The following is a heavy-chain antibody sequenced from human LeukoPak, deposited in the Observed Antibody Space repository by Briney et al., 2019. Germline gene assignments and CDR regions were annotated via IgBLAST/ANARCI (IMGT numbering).Heavy chain of an antibody. CDR3: ARGRTTGYYYYMDV. J-gene: IGHJ6*03. CDR1: GFTFKNYA. V-gene: IGHV3-7*01. D-gene: IGHD2/OR15-2a*01. CDR2: IKQDGSEK. Sequence: PGGSLRLSCAASGFTFKNYAMYWVRQAPGKGLEWVANIKQDGSEKYYVDSVKGRFTISRDNAKNSLYLQMNSLRAEDTAVYSCARGRTTGYYYYMDVWGKGTTVTVSS.